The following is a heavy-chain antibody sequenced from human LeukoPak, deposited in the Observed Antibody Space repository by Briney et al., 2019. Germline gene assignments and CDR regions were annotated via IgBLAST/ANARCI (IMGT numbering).Heavy chain of an antibody. Sequence: PGGALRLSCAASGFTFSSYSINWVRQAPGKGLEWVSAISSSSSYIYYADSVKGRFTISRDNAKNSLYLQMNSLRAEDTAVYYCARDKQQLGGYYYGMDVWGQGTTVTVSS. J-gene: IGHJ6*02. D-gene: IGHD6-13*01. CDR3: ARDKQQLGGYYYGMDV. V-gene: IGHV3-21*01. CDR1: GFTFSSYS. CDR2: ISSSSSYI.